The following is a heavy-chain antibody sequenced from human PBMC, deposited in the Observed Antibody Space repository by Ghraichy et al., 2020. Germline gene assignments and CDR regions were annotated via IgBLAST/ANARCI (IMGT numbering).Heavy chain of an antibody. D-gene: IGHD6-19*01. CDR3: ARESGVAAEYYFDY. J-gene: IGHJ4*02. V-gene: IGHV3-53*01. Sequence: GGSLRLSCAASGLTVSSNYMSLVRQAPGKGLEWVSVIYSGGSTYYADSVKGRFTISRDNSKNTLYLQMNSLRAEDTAVYYCARESGVAAEYYFDYWGQGTLVTVSS. CDR1: GLTVSSNY. CDR2: IYSGGST.